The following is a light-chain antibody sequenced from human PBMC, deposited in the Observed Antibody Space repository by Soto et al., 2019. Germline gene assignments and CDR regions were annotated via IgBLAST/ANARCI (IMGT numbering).Light chain of an antibody. CDR1: QDINIY. Sequence: DIQMTQSLSSRFASVGDQVPIPGQATQDINIYLNWYQQKPGKAPNLLIYDACNLEIGAPSRFSGSGSGTHFTFTISSLQTEDIGTYYCQQCDILPITFGRGTRLEIK. J-gene: IGKJ5*01. CDR2: DAC. V-gene: IGKV1-33*01. CDR3: QQCDILPIT.